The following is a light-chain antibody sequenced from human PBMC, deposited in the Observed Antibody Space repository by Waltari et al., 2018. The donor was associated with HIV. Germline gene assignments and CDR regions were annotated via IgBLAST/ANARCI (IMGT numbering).Light chain of an antibody. CDR1: QSVSSSY. CDR2: GAS. V-gene: IGKV3-20*01. Sequence: EIVLTQSPGTLSLSPGERATLSCRASQSVSSSYLAWYQQKPGQAPRLLIYGASSRASGIPDRFSGSGSGTDFTLTVRRLEPEDFAVYYCQQYGSSPQTFGQWTKLEIK. J-gene: IGKJ2*01. CDR3: QQYGSSPQT.